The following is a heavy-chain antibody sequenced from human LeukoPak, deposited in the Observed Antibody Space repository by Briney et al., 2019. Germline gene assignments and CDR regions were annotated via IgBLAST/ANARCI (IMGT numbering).Heavy chain of an antibody. Sequence: GGTLRLSCEASGSTFRNYAMNWVRQAPGKGLEWVSSISSSSSYIYYADSVKGRFTISRDNAKNSLYLQMNSLRAEDTAVYYCARDLGSGYYDFWSGYYTGRGGNWFDPWGQGTLVTVSS. J-gene: IGHJ5*02. D-gene: IGHD3-3*01. V-gene: IGHV3-21*01. CDR3: ARDLGSGYYDFWSGYYTGRGGNWFDP. CDR1: GSTFRNYA. CDR2: ISSSSSYI.